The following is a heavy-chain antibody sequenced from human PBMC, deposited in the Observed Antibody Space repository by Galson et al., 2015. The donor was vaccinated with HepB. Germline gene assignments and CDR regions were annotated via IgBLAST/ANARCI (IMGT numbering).Heavy chain of an antibody. CDR3: ATDSGWADVVFHNGMDV. V-gene: IGHV1-24*01. D-gene: IGHD6-19*01. CDR2: FDPEEGET. CDR1: GSTFIELS. Sequence: SVKVSCKVSGSTFIELSMHWVRQAPGKGPEWMGGFDPEEGETIYAQRFQGRVTMTEDTSADTAHMELSSLRSEDTAVYYCATDSGWADVVFHNGMDVWGQGTTVTVSS. J-gene: IGHJ6*02.